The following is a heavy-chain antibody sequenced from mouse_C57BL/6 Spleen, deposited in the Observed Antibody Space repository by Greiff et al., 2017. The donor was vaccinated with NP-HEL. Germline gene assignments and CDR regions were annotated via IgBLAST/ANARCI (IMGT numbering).Heavy chain of an antibody. CDR2: ISDGGSYT. J-gene: IGHJ4*01. Sequence: DVHLVESGGGLVKPGGSLKLSCAASGFTFSSYAMSWVRQTPEKRLEWVATISDGGSYTYYPDNVKGRFTISRDNAKNNLYLQMSHLKSEDTAMYYCARFITTVGGDAMDYWGQGTSVTVSS. CDR3: ARFITTVGGDAMDY. D-gene: IGHD1-1*01. V-gene: IGHV5-4*01. CDR1: GFTFSSYA.